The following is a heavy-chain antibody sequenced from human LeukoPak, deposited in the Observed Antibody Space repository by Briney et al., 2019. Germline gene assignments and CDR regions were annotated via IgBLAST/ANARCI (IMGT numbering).Heavy chain of an antibody. D-gene: IGHD1-26*01. J-gene: IGHJ4*02. Sequence: SVRVSCKASGGTFSSDAISWVRQAPGQGLEWMGRIIPIFGIANYAQKFQGRVTITADKSTSTAYMELSSLRSEDTAVYYCARATVGATAFDYWGQGTLVTVSS. V-gene: IGHV1-69*04. CDR1: GGTFSSDA. CDR2: IIPIFGIA. CDR3: ARATVGATAFDY.